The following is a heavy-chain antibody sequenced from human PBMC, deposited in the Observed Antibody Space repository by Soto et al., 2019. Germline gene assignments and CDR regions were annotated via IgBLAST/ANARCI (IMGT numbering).Heavy chain of an antibody. V-gene: IGHV5-10-1*01. Sequence: GESLKISCKGSGYTFTSYWITWVRQMPGKGLEWMGRIDPSDSSTNYSPSFQGHVTISTDKSISTAHLQWSSLKVSDTAMYYCAATGYTYGYHFDHWGQGTQVTVSS. J-gene: IGHJ4*02. CDR1: GYTFTSYW. D-gene: IGHD5-18*01. CDR2: IDPSDSST. CDR3: AATGYTYGYHFDH.